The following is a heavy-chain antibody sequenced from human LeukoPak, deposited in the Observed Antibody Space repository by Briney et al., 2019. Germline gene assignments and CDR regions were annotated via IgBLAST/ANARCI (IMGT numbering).Heavy chain of an antibody. CDR3: ARSVIAVAEDYFDY. Sequence: SETLSLTCTFSDGSISSYYWSWIRKPAGKGLEWIGRIYISGNTIYNPSLKSRVTISIDTSKTQFYLKLYSVTAADTAVYYCARSVIAVAEDYFDYWGQGTVVTVSS. D-gene: IGHD6-19*01. J-gene: IGHJ4*02. CDR1: DGSISSYY. CDR2: IYISGNT. V-gene: IGHV4-4*07.